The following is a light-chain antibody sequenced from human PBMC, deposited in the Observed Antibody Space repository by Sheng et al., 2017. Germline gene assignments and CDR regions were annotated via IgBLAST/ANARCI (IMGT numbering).Light chain of an antibody. CDR2: DDS. Sequence: SYELTQAPSVSVAPGRTAILTCEGDNIGSKNVHWYQQKPGQAPVLVVYDDSDRPSGIPDRFSGSNSGNTATLTISRIEAGDEADYYCQVWDRTSDHRGVFGGGTKLTVV. CDR1: NIGSKN. V-gene: IGLV3-21*03. CDR3: QVWDRTSDHRGV. J-gene: IGLJ3*02.